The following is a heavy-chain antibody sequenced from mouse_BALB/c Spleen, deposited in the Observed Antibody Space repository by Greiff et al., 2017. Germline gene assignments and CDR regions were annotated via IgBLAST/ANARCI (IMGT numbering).Heavy chain of an antibody. J-gene: IGHJ2*01. V-gene: IGHV1-7*01. CDR2: INPSTGYT. Sequence: VQLQQSGAELAKPGASVKMSCKASGYTFTSYWMHWVKQRPGQGLEWIGYINPSTGYTEYNQKFKDKATLTADKSSSTAYMQLSSLTSEDSAVYYCARRAHYYDYYFDYWGQGTTLTVSS. CDR3: ARRAHYYDYYFDY. CDR1: GYTFTSYW. D-gene: IGHD1-2*01.